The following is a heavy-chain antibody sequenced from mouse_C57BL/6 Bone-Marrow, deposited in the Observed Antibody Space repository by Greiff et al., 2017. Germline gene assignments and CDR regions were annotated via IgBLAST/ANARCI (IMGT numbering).Heavy chain of an antibody. CDR2: IYPRSGNT. J-gene: IGHJ1*03. Sequence: QVQLQQSGAELARPGASVKLSCKASGYTFTSYGISWVKQRTGQGLEWIGEIYPRSGNTYYNEKLKGKATLTADKTSSTAYMELRRLTSEDSAVYFCARPANCDSWYFDVWGTGTTVTVSS. D-gene: IGHD4-1*01. CDR1: GYTFTSYG. V-gene: IGHV1-81*01. CDR3: ARPANCDSWYFDV.